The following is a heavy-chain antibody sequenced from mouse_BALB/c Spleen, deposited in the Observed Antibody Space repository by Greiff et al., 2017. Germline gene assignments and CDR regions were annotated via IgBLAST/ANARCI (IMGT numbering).Heavy chain of an antibody. CDR1: SYTFTDYA. D-gene: IGHD1-1*01. Sequence: QVQLQQSGPELVRPGVSVKISCKGSSYTFTDYAMHWVKQSHAKSLEWIGVISTYYGNTNYNQKFKGKATMTVDKSSSTAYMELARLTSEDSAVYYCARGDSITTAVATRGLDYWGQGTTLTVSS. CDR3: ARGDSITTAVATRGLDY. CDR2: ISTYYGNT. J-gene: IGHJ2*01. V-gene: IGHV1-67*01.